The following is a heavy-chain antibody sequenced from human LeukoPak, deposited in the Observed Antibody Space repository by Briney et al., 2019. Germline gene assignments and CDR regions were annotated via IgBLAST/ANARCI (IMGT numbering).Heavy chain of an antibody. D-gene: IGHD5-18*01. Sequence: PSETLSLTCAVYGGSLSGYYWSWIRQPPGKGLEWIGEINHSGSTNYNPSLKSRVTISVDTSKNQFSLKLSSVTAADTAVYYCARGLGDTAMVTFDYWGQGTLVTVSS. CDR1: GGSLSGYY. V-gene: IGHV4-34*01. CDR3: ARGLGDTAMVTFDY. J-gene: IGHJ4*02. CDR2: INHSGST.